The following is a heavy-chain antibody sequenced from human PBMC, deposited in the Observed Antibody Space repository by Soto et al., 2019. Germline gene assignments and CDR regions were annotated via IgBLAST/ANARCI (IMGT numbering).Heavy chain of an antibody. CDR1: GYTFTSYA. V-gene: IGHV1-3*01. CDR3: ACSTGLGISLFFDY. Sequence: ASVKVSCKASGYTFTSYAMHWVRQAPGQRLEWMGWINAGNGNTKYSQKFQGRVTITRDTSTSTAYMELSSLSSEDTAMYYCACSTGLGISLFFDYWGQGTLVTVSS. J-gene: IGHJ4*02. D-gene: IGHD7-27*01. CDR2: INAGNGNT.